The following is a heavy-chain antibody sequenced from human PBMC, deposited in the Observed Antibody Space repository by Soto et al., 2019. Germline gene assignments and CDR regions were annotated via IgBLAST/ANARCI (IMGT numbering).Heavy chain of an antibody. CDR3: PKSGTRNYFDS. V-gene: IGHV3-23*01. J-gene: IGHJ4*02. CDR2: ISGGGRFT. Sequence: XGTLRLSCAASGFTFGSSAMSWVRQAPGQGLEWVSGISGGGRFTYYADSVKGRFTISRDDSKNTLFLQVSSLSAEDAAVYYCPKSGTRNYFDSWGPETLVTGSS. CDR1: GFTFGSSA. D-gene: IGHD1-7*01.